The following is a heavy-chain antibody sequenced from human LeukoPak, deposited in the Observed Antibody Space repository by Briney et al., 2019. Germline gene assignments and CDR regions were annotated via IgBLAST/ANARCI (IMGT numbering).Heavy chain of an antibody. Sequence: GGSLRLSCAASGFTFSSYSMNWVRQAPGKGLEWVSSISSSSSYIYYADSVKGRFTISRDNAKNSLYLQMNSLRAEDTAVYYCARDRGPTYYYDSSGYTDAFDIWGQGTMVTVSS. CDR3: ARDRGPTYYYDSSGYTDAFDI. CDR1: GFTFSSYS. V-gene: IGHV3-21*01. CDR2: ISSSSSYI. D-gene: IGHD3-22*01. J-gene: IGHJ3*02.